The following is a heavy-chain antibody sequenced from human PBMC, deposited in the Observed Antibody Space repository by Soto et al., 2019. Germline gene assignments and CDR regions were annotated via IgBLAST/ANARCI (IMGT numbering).Heavy chain of an antibody. CDR1: GFSLSNARMG. CDR2: IFWNDET. CDR3: ARTVARMDLDY. D-gene: IGHD2-21*01. V-gene: IGHV2-26*02. J-gene: IGHJ4*02. Sequence: QVTLKESGPVLVKPTETLTLTCTVSGFSLSNARMGVRWIRQPPGKALEWLAHIFWNDETAYSTSLQTRLTISKDTSKSQVVLTMANMDPADTATYYCARTVARMDLDYWGQGTLVTVSS.